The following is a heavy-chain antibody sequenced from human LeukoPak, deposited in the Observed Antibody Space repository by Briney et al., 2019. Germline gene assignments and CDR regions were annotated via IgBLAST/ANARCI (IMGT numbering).Heavy chain of an antibody. Sequence: ETLSLTCAVYGGSFSGYYWSWIRQPPGKGLEWLGEINHGGSANYNPSLKSRVTISVDTSKNLFSLKLSSVTAADTAVYHCARGPRRAAAAPEYWGQGTLVTVAS. CDR3: ARGPRRAAAAPEY. D-gene: IGHD6-13*01. J-gene: IGHJ4*02. CDR2: INHGGSA. V-gene: IGHV4-34*01. CDR1: GGSFSGYY.